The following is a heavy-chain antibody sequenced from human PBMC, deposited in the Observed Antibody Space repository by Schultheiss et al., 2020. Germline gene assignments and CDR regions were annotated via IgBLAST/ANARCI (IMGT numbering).Heavy chain of an antibody. J-gene: IGHJ5*02. Sequence: SETLSLTCTVSGGSISSSGDSWSWIRQPAGKGLEWIGHISSSGSTNFNPSLKSRVAISVDTSKNQISLNLRSVTAADTAVYYCVTTTKRKPTIFGVADKRWFDPWGQGTLVTVSS. CDR2: ISSSGST. V-gene: IGHV4-61*09. CDR1: GGSISSSGDS. D-gene: IGHD3-3*01. CDR3: VTTTKRKPTIFGVADKRWFDP.